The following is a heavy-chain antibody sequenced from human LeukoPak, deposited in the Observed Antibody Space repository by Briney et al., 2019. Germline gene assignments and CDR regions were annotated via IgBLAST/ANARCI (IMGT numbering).Heavy chain of an antibody. D-gene: IGHD6-19*01. Sequence: TGGSLRLSCAASGFTFCSYGMHWVRQAPGKGLEWVAFIRYDGSNKYYADSVKGRFTISRDNSKNTLYLQMNSLRAEDTAVYYCAKVPIAVEEYYFDYWGQGTLVTVSS. V-gene: IGHV3-30*02. CDR1: GFTFCSYG. CDR3: AKVPIAVEEYYFDY. J-gene: IGHJ4*02. CDR2: IRYDGSNK.